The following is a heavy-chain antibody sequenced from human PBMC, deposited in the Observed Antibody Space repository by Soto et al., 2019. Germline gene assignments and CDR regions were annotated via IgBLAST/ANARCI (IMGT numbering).Heavy chain of an antibody. J-gene: IGHJ4*02. CDR1: GYTFTSYG. D-gene: IGHD5-12*01. Sequence: QVQLVQSGAEVKKPGASVKVSCKASGYTFTSYGISWVRXXXXQGLEWMGWISAYNGNTNYAQKLQGRVXXXXXXXXXXXXXXXXXXXXDXXAVYYXARDNGYESDYWGQGTLVTVSS. CDR2: ISAYNGNT. CDR3: ARDNGYESDY. V-gene: IGHV1-18*01.